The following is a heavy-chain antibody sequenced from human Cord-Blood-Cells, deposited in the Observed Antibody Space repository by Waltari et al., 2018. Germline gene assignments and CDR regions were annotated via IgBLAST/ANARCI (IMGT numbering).Heavy chain of an antibody. D-gene: IGHD6-6*01. J-gene: IGHJ3*02. CDR2: INAGNGNT. CDR3: ASNLRVAARPSSLGDAFDI. V-gene: IGHV1-3*01. Sequence: EWMGWINAGNGNTKYSQKFQGRVTITRDTSASTAYMELSSLRSEDTAVYYCASNLRVAARPSSLGDAFDIWGQGTMVTVSS.